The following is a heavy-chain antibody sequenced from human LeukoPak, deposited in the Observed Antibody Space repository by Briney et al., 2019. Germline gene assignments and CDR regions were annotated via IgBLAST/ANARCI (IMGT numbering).Heavy chain of an antibody. V-gene: IGHV1-8*01. Sequence: ASAKVSCKASGYTFTSYDINWVRQATGQGLEWMGWMNPNSDNTGYAQKFQGRVTITADESTSTAYMELSSLRSEDTAVYYCARVDRGYSGYDYFALTVPYWYFDLWGRGTLVTVSS. D-gene: IGHD5-12*01. CDR1: GYTFTSYD. J-gene: IGHJ2*01. CDR2: MNPNSDNT. CDR3: ARVDRGYSGYDYFALTVPYWYFDL.